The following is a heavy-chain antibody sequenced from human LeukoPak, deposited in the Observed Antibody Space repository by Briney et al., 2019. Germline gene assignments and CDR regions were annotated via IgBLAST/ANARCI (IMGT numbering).Heavy chain of an antibody. Sequence: ASVKVSCKASGYTFTTYYIHWVRQAPGQGLEWMGIVSPSGGSTTHAQKFQGRVTMTRDTSTSTVYMELSSLKSEDTAVYYCARAPNGGLPGGYWGQGTLVTVST. CDR2: VSPSGGST. CDR3: ARAPNGGLPGGY. V-gene: IGHV1-46*01. J-gene: IGHJ4*02. CDR1: GYTFTTYY. D-gene: IGHD7-27*01.